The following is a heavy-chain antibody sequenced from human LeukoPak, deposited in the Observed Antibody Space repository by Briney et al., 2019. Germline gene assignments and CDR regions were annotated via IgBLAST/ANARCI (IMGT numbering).Heavy chain of an antibody. J-gene: IGHJ4*02. D-gene: IGHD6-13*01. Sequence: SETLSLTCTVSGGSFSSSSYYWGWFRQPPGKGLEWIGEINHSGSTNYNPSLKSRVTISVDTSKNQFSLKLSSVTAADTAVYYCARGHSLAAAGTSLDYWGQGTLVTVTS. CDR1: GGSFSSSSYY. CDR3: ARGHSLAAAGTSLDY. CDR2: INHSGST. V-gene: IGHV4-39*07.